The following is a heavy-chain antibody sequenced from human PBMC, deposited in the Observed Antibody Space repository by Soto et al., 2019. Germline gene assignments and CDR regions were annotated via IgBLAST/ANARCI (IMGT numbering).Heavy chain of an antibody. CDR2: INVGNGNT. CDR3: AREGAHYTPLDH. V-gene: IGHV1-3*01. D-gene: IGHD2-15*01. CDR1: GYTFTDYA. J-gene: IGHJ4*02. Sequence: EASGKVSCKASGYTFTDYAIHLGRQAPGQGLEWMGWINVGNGNTGYSRKFQGRVTNARDMSANTAYIEVTSLTSEDTAIYYCAREGAHYTPLDHWGQGTLVTVSS.